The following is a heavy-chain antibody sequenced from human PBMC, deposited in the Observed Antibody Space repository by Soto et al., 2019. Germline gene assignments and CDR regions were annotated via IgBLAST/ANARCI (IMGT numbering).Heavy chain of an antibody. CDR2: IYYSWST. Sequence: ASETLSLTCTVSGGSISSYYWSWIRQPPGKGLEWIGYIYYSWSTNYNPSLKSRVTISVDTSKNQFSLKLSSVTAADTAVYYCAKAVGEWFDPWGQGTLVTVSS. D-gene: IGHD2-2*01. CDR3: AKAVGEWFDP. CDR1: GGSISSYY. J-gene: IGHJ5*02. V-gene: IGHV4-59*01.